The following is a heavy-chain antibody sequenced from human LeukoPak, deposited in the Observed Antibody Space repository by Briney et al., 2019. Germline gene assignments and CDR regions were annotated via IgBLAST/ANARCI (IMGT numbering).Heavy chain of an antibody. CDR3: ARVRAYSSFDY. CDR2: INPDDSAK. Sequence: GGSLRLSCAASGFTFDNSWMNRVRQAPGKGLEWVASINPDDSAKYYVDSVRGRFTISRDNAKNSLYLQMSSLRAEDTAVYYCARVRAYSSFDYWGQGTLVTVSS. J-gene: IGHJ4*02. CDR1: GFTFDNSW. V-gene: IGHV3-7*01. D-gene: IGHD5-18*01.